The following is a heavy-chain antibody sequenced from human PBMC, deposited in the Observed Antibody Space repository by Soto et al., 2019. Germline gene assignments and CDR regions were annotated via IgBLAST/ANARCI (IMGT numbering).Heavy chain of an antibody. CDR1: GGTFSSYA. CDR2: IIPIFGTA. D-gene: IGHD2-15*01. V-gene: IGHV1-69*13. J-gene: IGHJ6*02. Sequence: SVKVSCKASGGTFSSYAISWVRQAPGQGLEWMGGIIPIFGTANYAQKFQGRVTITADESTSTAYMELSSLRSEDTAVYYCAQYCIFGSCYPHWYVLAFCGQGSTVPGSS. CDR3: AQYCIFGSCYPHWYVLAF.